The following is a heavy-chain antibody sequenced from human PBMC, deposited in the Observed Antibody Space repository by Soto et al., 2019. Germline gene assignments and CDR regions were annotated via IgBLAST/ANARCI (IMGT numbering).Heavy chain of an antibody. J-gene: IGHJ4*02. V-gene: IGHV3-21*01. CDR1: GFTFSSYS. CDR3: ATGVTILTGYYNDY. D-gene: IGHD3-9*01. Sequence: ESGGGLVKPGGSLRLSCAASGFTFSSYSMNWVRQAPGKGLEWVSSISSSSSYIYYADSVKGRFTISRDNAKNSLYLQMNSLRAEDTAVYYCATGVTILTGYYNDYWGQGTLVTVSS. CDR2: ISSSSSYI.